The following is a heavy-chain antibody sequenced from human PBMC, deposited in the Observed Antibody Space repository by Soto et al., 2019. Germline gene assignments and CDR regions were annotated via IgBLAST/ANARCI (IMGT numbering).Heavy chain of an antibody. Sequence: KTSETLSLTCAVSGGSISSGGYSWSWIRQPPGKGLEWIGYIYHSGTTLYNPSVQSRVSITVDTSKNQFSLKLSSVTAADTAVYYCTRHAIIPKLLYGMDVWGQGTTVTVSS. CDR2: IYHSGTT. J-gene: IGHJ6*02. CDR1: GGSISSGGYS. CDR3: TRHAIIPKLLYGMDV. D-gene: IGHD2-15*01. V-gene: IGHV4-30-2*02.